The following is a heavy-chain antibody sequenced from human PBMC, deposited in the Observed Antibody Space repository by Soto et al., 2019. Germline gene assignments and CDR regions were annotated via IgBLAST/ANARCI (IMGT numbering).Heavy chain of an antibody. CDR1: GFTFSNAW. J-gene: IGHJ3*02. Sequence: GGSLRLSCAASGFTFSNAWMSWVRQAPGKGLEWVGRIKSKTDGGTTDYAAPVKGRFTISRDDSKNTLYLQMNSLKTEDTAVYYCTTDWFSAYGDYGAAFDIWGQGTMVTVSS. V-gene: IGHV3-15*01. D-gene: IGHD4-17*01. CDR2: IKSKTDGGTT. CDR3: TTDWFSAYGDYGAAFDI.